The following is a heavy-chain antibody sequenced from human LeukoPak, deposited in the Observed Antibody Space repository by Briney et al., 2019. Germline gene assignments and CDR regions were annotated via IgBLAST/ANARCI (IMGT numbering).Heavy chain of an antibody. CDR2: ISSSGSTI. CDR1: GFTFSSYE. V-gene: IGHV3-48*03. D-gene: IGHD3-10*01. J-gene: IGHJ4*02. Sequence: PGGSLRLSCAASGFTFSSYEMNWVRQAPGKGLEWVSYISSSGSTIYYADSVKGRFTISRDNAKNSLYLQMNSLRAEDTAVYYCARTTIYGSGSYPFDYWGQGTLVTVSS. CDR3: ARTTIYGSGSYPFDY.